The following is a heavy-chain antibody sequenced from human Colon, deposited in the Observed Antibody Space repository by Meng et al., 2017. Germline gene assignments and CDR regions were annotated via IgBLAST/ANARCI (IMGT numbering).Heavy chain of an antibody. CDR3: VRDGSYYDFDY. Sequence: QVKLVQSGAEVKKPGASVKVSWKSSGYTFIDSHVHWVRQAPGQGLEWMGRIMPSVGDASSAEKFQGRLTLTWDTSIDTAYMDLSSLRSDDSAIYYCVRDGSYYDFDYWGQGTLVTVSS. V-gene: IGHV1-2*06. D-gene: IGHD3-10*01. J-gene: IGHJ4*02. CDR1: GYTFIDSH. CDR2: IMPSVGDA.